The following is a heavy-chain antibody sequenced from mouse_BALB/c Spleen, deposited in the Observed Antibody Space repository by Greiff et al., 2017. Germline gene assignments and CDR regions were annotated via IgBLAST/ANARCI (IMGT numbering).Heavy chain of an antibody. V-gene: IGHV14-3*02. CDR2: IDPANGNT. CDR3: ARRYYGSCYFDY. CDR1: GFNIKDTY. Sequence: VQLQQSGAELVKPGASVKLSCTASGFNIKDTYMHWVKQRPEQGLEWIGRIDPANGNTKYDPKFQGKATITADTSSNTAYLQLSSLTSEDTAVYYCARRYYGSCYFDYWGQGTTLTVSS. D-gene: IGHD1-1*01. J-gene: IGHJ2*01.